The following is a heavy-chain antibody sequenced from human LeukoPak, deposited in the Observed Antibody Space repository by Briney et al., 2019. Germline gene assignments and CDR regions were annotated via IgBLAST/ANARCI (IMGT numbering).Heavy chain of an antibody. CDR3: ARDMKHSYDSSGYLLDY. V-gene: IGHV4-4*02. J-gene: IGHJ4*02. Sequence: SETLSLTCAVSGGSISSSNGWSWVRQPPGKGLEWSGEIYHSRSTNYNPSLKSRVPISVDESKNQFSLKLSSVPAADTAVYYCARDMKHSYDSSGYLLDYWGQGTLVTVSS. CDR2: IYHSRST. D-gene: IGHD3-22*01. CDR1: GGSISSSNG.